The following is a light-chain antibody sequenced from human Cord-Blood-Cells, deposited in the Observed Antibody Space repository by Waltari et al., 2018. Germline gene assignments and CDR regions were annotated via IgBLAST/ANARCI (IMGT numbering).Light chain of an antibody. Sequence: QSALTQPRSVSGSPGQSVTISCTGTSSDVGGYNYVSWYQQHPGKAPKPMLYDVSKRPRGVPDGFSGSKSGNTAALTTSGLQAEDEADYYCCSYAGSFPVVFGGGTKLTVL. CDR2: DVS. V-gene: IGLV2-11*01. CDR3: CSYAGSFPVV. CDR1: SSDVGGYNY. J-gene: IGLJ2*01.